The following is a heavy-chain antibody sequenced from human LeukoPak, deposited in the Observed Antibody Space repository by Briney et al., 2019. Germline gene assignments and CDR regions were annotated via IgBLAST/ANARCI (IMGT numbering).Heavy chain of an antibody. Sequence: ERSLRLSCAASGFTFTSYGMHWVRQAPGKGLGWVALIWDDGNNKYYADSVKGRFTISRDNSKNTLYLQMNSLRAEDTAVYYCARDNGEWRLNWFDHWGQGTLVTVSS. J-gene: IGHJ5*02. CDR2: IWDDGNNK. CDR1: GFTFTSYG. V-gene: IGHV3-33*01. CDR3: ARDNGEWRLNWFDH. D-gene: IGHD2-8*01.